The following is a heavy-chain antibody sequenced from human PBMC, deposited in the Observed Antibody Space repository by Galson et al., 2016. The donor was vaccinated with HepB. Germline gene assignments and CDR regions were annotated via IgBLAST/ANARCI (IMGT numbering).Heavy chain of an antibody. V-gene: IGHV3-66*01. D-gene: IGHD6-6*01. Sequence: SLRLSCAGSGFTFSSYAMNWVRQAPGKGLEWVSLIYSHGATYYADSVKARFTVSRDNSKNTLYLQMNSLRAEDTAVYYCARVQAARREVDYWGQGTLVTVSS. CDR2: IYSHGAT. J-gene: IGHJ4*02. CDR3: ARVQAARREVDY. CDR1: GFTFSSYA.